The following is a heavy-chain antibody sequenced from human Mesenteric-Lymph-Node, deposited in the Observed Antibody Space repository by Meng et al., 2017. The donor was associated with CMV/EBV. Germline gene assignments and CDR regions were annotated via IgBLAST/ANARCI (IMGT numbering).Heavy chain of an antibody. CDR2: ISISSRYI. J-gene: IGHJ4*02. Sequence: GGSLRLSCVASGFPLTDYAMNWVRQAPGKGLEWVSSISISSRYINYADSVKGRFTISRDNTKNALFLQMNSLRDDDTAVYYCAKGPSVAGLDYWGQGTLVTVSS. CDR3: AKGPSVAGLDY. CDR1: GFPLTDYA. D-gene: IGHD6-19*01. V-gene: IGHV3-21*01.